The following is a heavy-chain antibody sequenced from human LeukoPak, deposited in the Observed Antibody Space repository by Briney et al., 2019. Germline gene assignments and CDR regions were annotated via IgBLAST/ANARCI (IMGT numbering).Heavy chain of an antibody. J-gene: IGHJ6*02. CDR3: ARKHGGRDGMDV. D-gene: IGHD2-15*01. V-gene: IGHV1-2*02. CDR2: LNPNTLVT. CDR1: GYTFTDYY. Sequence: ASVKVSCRASGYTFTDYYMHWVRQAPGQGLEWMGWLNPNTLVTKYAQHFQGRVSMTWDTSISTGYMDLHSLTSDDTAVYYCARKHGGRDGMDVWGQGTTVTVSS.